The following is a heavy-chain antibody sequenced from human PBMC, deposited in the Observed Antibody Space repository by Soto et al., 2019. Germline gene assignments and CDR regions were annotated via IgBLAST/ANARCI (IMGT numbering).Heavy chain of an antibody. D-gene: IGHD3-22*01. CDR1: GFSFSSYA. CDR3: AKGGLRVVRADS. V-gene: IGHV3-23*01. J-gene: IGHJ5*01. CDR2: IVGNDDTT. Sequence: EVQLLESGGGLVQPGGSLRLSCAASGFSFSSYAMNWVRQAPGKGLEWVSVIVGNDDTTYYADSVKGRFTVSRDNSKNTLYLQMNSLRAEDTAVYYCAKGGLRVVRADSWGQGTLVTVSS.